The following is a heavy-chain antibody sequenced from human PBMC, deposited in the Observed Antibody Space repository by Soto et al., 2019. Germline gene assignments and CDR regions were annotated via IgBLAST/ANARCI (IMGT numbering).Heavy chain of an antibody. J-gene: IGHJ6*03. Sequence: GGSLRLSCAASGFIFSNFAMSWVRQAPGKGPEWVSVITVSGGSTYYADSVKGRFTISRDNSKNTLFLQMNSLGAEDTAMYFCAKVPPYCANGVCYRDTYYYYMDVWGKGTTVTVSS. CDR2: ITVSGGST. D-gene: IGHD2-8*01. CDR1: GFIFSNFA. V-gene: IGHV3-23*01. CDR3: AKVPPYCANGVCYRDTYYYYMDV.